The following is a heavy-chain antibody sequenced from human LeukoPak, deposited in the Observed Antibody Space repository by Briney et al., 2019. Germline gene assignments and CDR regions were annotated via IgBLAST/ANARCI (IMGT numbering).Heavy chain of an antibody. CDR2: IKQDGSEK. V-gene: IGHV3-7*03. CDR1: GFTFSNYW. CDR3: AKGVVVAPDVTPFDY. D-gene: IGHD2-2*01. J-gene: IGHJ4*02. Sequence: GGSLRLSCEASGFTFSNYWMSWVRQAPGKGLEWVANIKQDGSEKNYVDSVKGRFTISRDNAKNSLYLQMSSLRAEDTAVYYCAKGVVVAPDVTPFDYWGQGTLVTVSS.